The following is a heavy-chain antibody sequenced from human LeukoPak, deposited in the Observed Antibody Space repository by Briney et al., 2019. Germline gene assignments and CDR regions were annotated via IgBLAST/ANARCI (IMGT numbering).Heavy chain of an antibody. CDR1: GYTFTSYG. V-gene: IGHV1-18*01. D-gene: IGHD2-15*01. CDR3: ARDRGLGYCSGGSCYSLGY. J-gene: IGHJ4*02. CDR2: ISAYYGNT. Sequence: GASVKVSCKASGYTFTSYGISWERQAPGQGLEWMGWISAYYGNTNYAQKLQGRVTMTTDTSTSTAYMELRSLRSDDTAVYYCARDRGLGYCSGGSCYSLGYWGQGTLVTVSS.